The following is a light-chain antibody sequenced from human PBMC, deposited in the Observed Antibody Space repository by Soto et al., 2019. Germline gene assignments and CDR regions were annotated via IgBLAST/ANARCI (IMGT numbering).Light chain of an antibody. CDR3: QQYNSYTWT. Sequence: EIVLTQSPGTLSLSPGERATLSCRASQSVDSRYLAWYQQKPGQAPRLLIYGASSRATGIPDRFSGSGSGTDFTLTISSLQPDDFATYYCQQYNSYTWTFGQGTKVDIK. J-gene: IGKJ1*01. CDR1: QSVDSRY. CDR2: GAS. V-gene: IGKV3-20*01.